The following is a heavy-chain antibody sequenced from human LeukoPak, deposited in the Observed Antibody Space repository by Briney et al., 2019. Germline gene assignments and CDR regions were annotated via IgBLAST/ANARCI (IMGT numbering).Heavy chain of an antibody. CDR2: IKSKGDGETT. CDR1: GFTFTNAW. CDR3: TTDLGLTMIRGVIVS. Sequence: GESLRLSCAASGFTFTNAWMNWVRQAPGKGLAWVGRIKSKGDGETTDYAAPVKGRFTMSRDDSKATVYLQMNYLEAEDTAVYYCTTDLGLTMIRGVIVSWGQGALVTASS. J-gene: IGHJ5*01. V-gene: IGHV3-15*01. D-gene: IGHD3-10*01.